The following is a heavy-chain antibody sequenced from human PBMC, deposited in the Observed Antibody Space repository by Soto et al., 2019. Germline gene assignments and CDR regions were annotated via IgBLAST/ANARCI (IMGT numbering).Heavy chain of an antibody. Sequence: QVQLVQSGAEVKKPGASVKVSCKASGYTFTSYGISWVRQAPGQGLEWMGWISANNGNTNYAQKLQGRVTMTTHTSTSTAYMELRSVRSDDTAVYYCARDRGSYALDYWGQGTLVTVSS. CDR1: GYTFTSYG. J-gene: IGHJ4*02. CDR2: ISANNGNT. CDR3: ARDRGSYALDY. D-gene: IGHD1-26*01. V-gene: IGHV1-18*01.